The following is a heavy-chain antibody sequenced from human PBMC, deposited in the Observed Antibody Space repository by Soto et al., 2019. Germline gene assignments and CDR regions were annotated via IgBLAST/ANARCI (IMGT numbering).Heavy chain of an antibody. J-gene: IGHJ1*01. CDR1: GFTFHYYA. CDR3: ANIGIPVYYSRGGVAS. Sequence: QGPLVESGGGVVEPGRSRGLSCAASGFTFHYYAMHRVRQAPGKGLEWVAGISDDGSEKYYSDSVNGRFTISRDNSKNTLFRKMNSLRAADTALYSCANIGIPVYYSRGGVASGAQCSLVLVSA. CDR2: ISDDGSEK. D-gene: IGHD3-10*01. V-gene: IGHV3-30*18.